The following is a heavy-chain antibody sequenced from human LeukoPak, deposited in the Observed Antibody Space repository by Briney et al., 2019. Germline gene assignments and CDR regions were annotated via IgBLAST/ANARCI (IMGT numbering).Heavy chain of an antibody. CDR2: ISYDGSNK. D-gene: IGHD5-18*01. CDR3: AKDLGRDPYTAMDVFDY. CDR1: GFTFSSYG. Sequence: GGSLRLSCAASGFTFSSYGMHWVRQAPGKGLEWVAVISYDGSNKYYADSVKGRFTISRDNSKNTLYLQMNSLRAEDTAVYYCAKDLGRDPYTAMDVFDYWGQGTLVTVSS. J-gene: IGHJ4*02. V-gene: IGHV3-30*18.